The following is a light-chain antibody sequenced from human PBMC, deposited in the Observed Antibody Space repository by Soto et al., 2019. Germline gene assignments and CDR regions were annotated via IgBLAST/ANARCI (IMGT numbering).Light chain of an antibody. Sequence: QSALTQPASVSGSPGQSNTISCTGTSSDVGGYNYVSWYQQHPGKAPKLMIYDVSNRPSGVSNRFSGSKSGNTASLTISGLQAEYEADYYCSSYTSSSTLLYVFGSGTKLTVL. J-gene: IGLJ1*01. V-gene: IGLV2-14*01. CDR2: DVS. CDR1: SSDVGGYNY. CDR3: SSYTSSSTLLYV.